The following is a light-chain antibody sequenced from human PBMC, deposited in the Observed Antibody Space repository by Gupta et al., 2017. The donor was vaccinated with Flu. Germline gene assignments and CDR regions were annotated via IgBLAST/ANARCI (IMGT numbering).Light chain of an antibody. Sequence: EIVMTQSPATLSVSPGERATLSCRASQSISINLAWYQQKPGQAPRLLIHAASTRAPGFPARFSGSGSGTEFTLTISSLQSEDFAVYYCQQYNDWPWTFGQGAKVEIK. J-gene: IGKJ1*01. CDR1: QSISIN. CDR3: QQYNDWPWT. V-gene: IGKV3-15*01. CDR2: AAS.